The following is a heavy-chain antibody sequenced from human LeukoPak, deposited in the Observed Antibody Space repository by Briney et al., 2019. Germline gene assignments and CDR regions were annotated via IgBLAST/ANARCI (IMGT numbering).Heavy chain of an antibody. Sequence: GGSLRLSCVVSGITFSGYSMIWVRQAPGKGLEWLSFMATSGNTIFYAESVKDRFTISRDNAKKSLYLQMNSLRDEDTAVYYCARVGGATAVTMYFEYWGQGTLVTVSS. V-gene: IGHV3-48*02. CDR1: GITFSGYS. CDR2: MATSGNTI. J-gene: IGHJ4*02. CDR3: ARVGGATAVTMYFEY. D-gene: IGHD1-26*01.